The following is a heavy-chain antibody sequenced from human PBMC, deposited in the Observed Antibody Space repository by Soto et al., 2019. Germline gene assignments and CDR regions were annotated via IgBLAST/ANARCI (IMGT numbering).Heavy chain of an antibody. CDR3: AVITMVRGVIRSFDY. CDR2: IYHSGST. Sequence: LRLTCAVSGGSISSGGYSWSWIRQPPGKGLEWIGYIYHSGSTYYNPSLKSRVTISVDRSKNQFSLKLSSVTAADTAVYYCAVITMVRGVIRSFDYWGQGTLVTVSS. V-gene: IGHV4-30-2*01. CDR1: GGSISSGGYS. D-gene: IGHD3-10*01. J-gene: IGHJ4*02.